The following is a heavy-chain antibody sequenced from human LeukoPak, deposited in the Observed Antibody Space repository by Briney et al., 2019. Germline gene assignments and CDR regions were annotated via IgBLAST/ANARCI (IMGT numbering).Heavy chain of an antibody. Sequence: GGSLRLSCAASGFTFSSYGMHWVRQAPGKGLEWVAVISYDGSNKYYADSVKGRFTISRDNSKNTLYLQMNSLRAEDTAVYYCAKFRSRWSNYYYYSMDVWGQGTTVTVSS. CDR2: ISYDGSNK. V-gene: IGHV3-30*18. D-gene: IGHD6-13*01. CDR3: AKFRSRWSNYYYYSMDV. J-gene: IGHJ6*02. CDR1: GFTFSSYG.